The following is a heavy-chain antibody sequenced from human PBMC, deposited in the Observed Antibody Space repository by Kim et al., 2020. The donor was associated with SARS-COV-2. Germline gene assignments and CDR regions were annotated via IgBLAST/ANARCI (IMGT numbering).Heavy chain of an antibody. CDR3: ARRGSYYVKSWFDP. Sequence: PSRRSRVTISVDTSKNQFSLKLSSVTAADTAVYYCARRGSYYVKSWFDPWGQGTLVTVSS. V-gene: IGHV4-34*01. D-gene: IGHD1-26*01. J-gene: IGHJ5*02.